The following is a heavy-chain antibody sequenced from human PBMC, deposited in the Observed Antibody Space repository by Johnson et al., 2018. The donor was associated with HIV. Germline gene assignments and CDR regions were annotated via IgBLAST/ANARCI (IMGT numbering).Heavy chain of an antibody. D-gene: IGHD6-13*01. J-gene: IGHJ3*02. Sequence: QVQLVESGGGVVQPGRSLRLSCAASGFTFSSYAMHWVRQAPGKGLEWVAVISYDGSNKYYADSVKGRFTISRDNSKNTLYLQMNSLRAEDTAVYYCAKETRSIAAADGAFDIWGQGTMVTVSS. CDR3: AKETRSIAAADGAFDI. CDR2: ISYDGSNK. CDR1: GFTFSSYA. V-gene: IGHV3-30*04.